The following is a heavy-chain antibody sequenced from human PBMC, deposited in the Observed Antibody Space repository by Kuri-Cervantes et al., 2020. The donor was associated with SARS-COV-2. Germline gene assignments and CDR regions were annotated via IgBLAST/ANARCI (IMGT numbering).Heavy chain of an antibody. CDR1: GYTFTSYG. J-gene: IGHJ4*02. Sequence: ASVKVSCKASGYTFTSYGISWVRQAPGQGLEWMGWISAYNGNTNYAQKLQGRVTMTTDTSTSTAYMELRSLRSDDTAAYYCARTYLLEWTPGAPAHFDYWGQGTLVTVSS. V-gene: IGHV1-18*01. CDR2: ISAYNGNT. CDR3: ARTYLLEWTPGAPAHFDY. D-gene: IGHD3-3*01.